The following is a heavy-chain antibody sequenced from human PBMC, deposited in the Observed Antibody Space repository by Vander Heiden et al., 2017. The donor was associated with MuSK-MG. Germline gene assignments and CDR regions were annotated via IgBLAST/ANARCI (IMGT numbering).Heavy chain of an antibody. Sequence: QVQLQESGPGLVKPSQTLSLTCTVSGGSISSGDYYWSWIRQPPGKALEWIVYLQNSCSAYYNPSLKSRVTISVDTSRNQLSLKLSSVTAADPAGYYGARGDGAPATFEIWGQGTMGTVSS. V-gene: IGHV4-30-4*01. J-gene: IGHJ3*02. CDR1: GGSISSGDYY. CDR3: ARGDGAPATFEI. CDR2: LQNSCSA.